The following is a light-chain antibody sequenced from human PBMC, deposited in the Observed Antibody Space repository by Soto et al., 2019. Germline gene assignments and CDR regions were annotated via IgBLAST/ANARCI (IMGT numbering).Light chain of an antibody. J-gene: IGLJ3*02. CDR3: AAWDDRLNGWV. CDR1: SSNIGSNT. CDR2: TND. Sequence: QSVLTQPPSASGTPGQRVTISCSGSSSNIGSNTVNWYQHLPGTAPKVLIYTNDQRPSGVPDRLSGSKSGTSASLAISGLQSEDEAEYFCAAWDDRLNGWVFGGGTQLTVL. V-gene: IGLV1-44*01.